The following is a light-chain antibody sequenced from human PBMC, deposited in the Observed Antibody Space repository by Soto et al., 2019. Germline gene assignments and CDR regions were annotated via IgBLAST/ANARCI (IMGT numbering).Light chain of an antibody. CDR3: SSYTSSNTLV. J-gene: IGLJ1*01. CDR2: EVT. V-gene: IGLV2-14*01. CDR1: SEDVGGYNY. Sequence: QSALTQPASVSGSPGQSITISCSGTSEDVGGYNYVSWYQHHPGKAPKLMIYEVTNRPSGLSNRFSGSKSGSTASLTISGLLAEDEADYYCSSYTSSNTLVFGTGTKVTVL.